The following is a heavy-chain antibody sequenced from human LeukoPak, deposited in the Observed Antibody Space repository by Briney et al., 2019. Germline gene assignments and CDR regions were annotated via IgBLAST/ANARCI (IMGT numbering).Heavy chain of an antibody. CDR1: GYTFTGYY. Sequence: GASVKVSCKASGYTFTGYYMHWVRQAPGQGLEWMGWINPNSGGTNYAQKFQGRVTMTRDTSISTAYMELSRLRSDDTAVYYCARGSIAARLYYYYMDVWGKGTTVTVSS. J-gene: IGHJ6*03. D-gene: IGHD6-6*01. V-gene: IGHV1-2*02. CDR3: ARGSIAARLYYYYMDV. CDR2: INPNSGGT.